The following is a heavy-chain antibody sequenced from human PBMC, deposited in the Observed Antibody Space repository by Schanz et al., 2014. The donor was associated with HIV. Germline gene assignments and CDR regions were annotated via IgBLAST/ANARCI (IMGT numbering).Heavy chain of an antibody. CDR1: GFMFSAYN. Sequence: EVHLVESGGGMVQPGGSLRLSCAASGFMFSAYNMNWVRQAPGKGPEWVSYINTNSNTKNYADSVRGRFTISRDNAKNSLYLQMNSLRSEDTAVYYCVRDAGAQWLDGDNWFDPWGQGTLVTVSS. V-gene: IGHV3-48*01. D-gene: IGHD6-19*01. J-gene: IGHJ5*02. CDR3: VRDAGAQWLDGDNWFDP. CDR2: INTNSNTK.